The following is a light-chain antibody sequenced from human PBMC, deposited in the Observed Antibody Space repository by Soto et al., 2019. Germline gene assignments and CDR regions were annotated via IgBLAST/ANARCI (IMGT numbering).Light chain of an antibody. J-gene: IGKJ1*01. CDR1: QSVNTN. CDR3: QQYDYWPRT. CDR2: AVS. Sequence: EFVLTQSPATLSLSPGDRATLSCGASQSVNTNSLAWYQQKPGQTPRLLIHAVSTRATGVPARFSGSGSGTEFTLTISSLQSEDFGVYYCQQYDYWPRTFGQGTNVEIK. V-gene: IGKV3-15*01.